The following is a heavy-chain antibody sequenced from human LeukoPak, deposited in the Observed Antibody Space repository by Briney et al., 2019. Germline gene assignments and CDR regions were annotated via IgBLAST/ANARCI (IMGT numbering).Heavy chain of an antibody. J-gene: IGHJ5*02. CDR3: ARGDMGATDP. CDR1: GGTFSSYA. Sequence: ASVKVSCKASGGTFSSYAISWVRQAPGQGLEWMGWINPNSGGTNYAQKFRGRVTMTRDTSISTAYMELSRLRSDDTAVYYCARGDMGATDPWGQGTLVTVSS. V-gene: IGHV1-2*02. CDR2: INPNSGGT. D-gene: IGHD1-26*01.